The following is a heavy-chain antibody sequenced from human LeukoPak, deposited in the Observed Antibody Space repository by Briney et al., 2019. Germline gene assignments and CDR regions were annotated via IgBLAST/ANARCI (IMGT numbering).Heavy chain of an antibody. Sequence: GGSLRLSCAASGFTFSSYAMSWVRQAPGKGLEGVSAISGSGGSTYYADSVKGRFTISRDNSKNTLYLQMSSLRVEDTAVYYCAKGPGYCSGSSCYSDHGSYFDYWGQGTLVTVSS. CDR1: GFTFSSYA. V-gene: IGHV3-23*01. J-gene: IGHJ4*02. CDR2: ISGSGGST. CDR3: AKGPGYCSGSSCYSDHGSYFDY. D-gene: IGHD2-15*01.